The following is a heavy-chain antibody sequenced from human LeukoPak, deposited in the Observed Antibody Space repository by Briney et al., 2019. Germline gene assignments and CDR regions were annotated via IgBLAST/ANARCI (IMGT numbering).Heavy chain of an antibody. D-gene: IGHD3-10*01. J-gene: IGHJ6*03. CDR2: ISSSGTAI. CDR1: EFTFSVYE. CDR3: AKDQFKPSAITMLRGVRGYYYFMDV. Sequence: GGSLRLSCAASEFTFSVYEMNWVRQAPGKGLEWVSYISSSGTAIYYADSVKGRFTISRDNAKNSLFLQMNSLRAEDTAVYYCAKDQFKPSAITMLRGVRGYYYFMDVWGKGTTVTISS. V-gene: IGHV3-48*03.